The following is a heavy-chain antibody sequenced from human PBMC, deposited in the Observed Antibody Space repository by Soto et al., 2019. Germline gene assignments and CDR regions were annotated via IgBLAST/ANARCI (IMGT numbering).Heavy chain of an antibody. CDR3: METLTPMDV. CDR1: GFTFSGSG. Sequence: DVQLVESGGGLVQPGESLKLSCAASGFTFSGSGIHWVRQASGKGLEWVGHIRTKASNYATEYAASVRGRFTISRDDSKNTAYLQMASLTTEDTAVYYCMETLTPMDVWGQGPTVTVSS. CDR2: IRTKASNYAT. D-gene: IGHD4-17*01. J-gene: IGHJ6*02. V-gene: IGHV3-73*01.